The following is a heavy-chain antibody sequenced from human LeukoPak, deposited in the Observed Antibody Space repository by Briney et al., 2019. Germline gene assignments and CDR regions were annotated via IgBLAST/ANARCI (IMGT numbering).Heavy chain of an antibody. D-gene: IGHD1/OR15-1a*01. CDR1: GGSISSGSYY. CDR3: AKQKGLDP. J-gene: IGHJ5*02. Sequence: SETLSLTCTVSGGSISSGSYYWSWIRQPPGRGLEWIGYIYATGSTDYNPSLKSRVTISVDTSKNQFSLELRSVTAADTAVYYCAKQKGLDPWGQGTLVTVSS. V-gene: IGHV4-61*01. CDR2: IYATGST.